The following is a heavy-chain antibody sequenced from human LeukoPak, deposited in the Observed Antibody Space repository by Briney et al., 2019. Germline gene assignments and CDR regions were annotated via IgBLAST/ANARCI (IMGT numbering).Heavy chain of an antibody. CDR3: ASPREGYSYGGTFDY. J-gene: IGHJ4*02. D-gene: IGHD5-18*01. CDR1: GYSFTNYW. V-gene: IGHV5-51*01. Sequence: GESLKISCKGSGYSFTNYWIGWVRQIPGKGLEWMGIIYPGDSDTRYSPSFQGQVTISADRSISTAYLKWSSLKASDTAVYYCASPREGYSYGGTFDYWGQGTLVTVSS. CDR2: IYPGDSDT.